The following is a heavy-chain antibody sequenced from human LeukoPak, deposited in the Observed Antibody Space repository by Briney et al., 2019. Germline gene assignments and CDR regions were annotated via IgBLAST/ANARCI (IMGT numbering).Heavy chain of an antibody. V-gene: IGHV3-30*02. CDR3: AKGLAPGGPDFDY. J-gene: IGHJ4*02. CDR1: GFTFSTYS. Sequence: GGSLRLSCAASGFTFSTYSMNWVRQAPGKGLEWVAFIRYDGSNKYYADSVKGRFTISRDNSKNTLYLQMNSLRAEDTAVYYCAKGLAPGGPDFDYWGQGTLVTVSS. CDR2: IRYDGSNK.